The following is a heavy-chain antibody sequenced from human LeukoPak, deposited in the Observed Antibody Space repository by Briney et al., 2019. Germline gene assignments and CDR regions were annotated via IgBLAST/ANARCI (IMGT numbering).Heavy chain of an antibody. CDR2: ISTDGRDK. CDR1: GFTFSSHA. V-gene: IGHV3-30*18. CDR3: AKDKARAADYYFDY. D-gene: IGHD6-13*01. Sequence: GGSLRLSCAASGFTFSSHAMHWVRQAPGKGLEWVAVISTDGRDKHHAESVKGRFTISRDNSKNTLYLQMNSLRPEDTAVYYCAKDKARAADYYFDYWGHGTLVTVSS. J-gene: IGHJ4*01.